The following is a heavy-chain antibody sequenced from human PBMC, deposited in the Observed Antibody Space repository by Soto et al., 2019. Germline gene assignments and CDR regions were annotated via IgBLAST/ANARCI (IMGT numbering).Heavy chain of an antibody. CDR2: SSAYNGNT. D-gene: IGHD2-15*01. J-gene: IGHJ4*02. V-gene: IGHV1-18*01. CDR1: GYTFTSYG. CDR3: VVAAQPYYFDY. Sequence: QVQLLQSVAEVKKPGASVKVSCKASGYTFTSYGISWVRQAPGQGLEWMGWSSAYNGNTNYAQKLQGRVTTTTDTSTSTAYMELRSLRSDDTAVYYCVVAAQPYYFDYWGQGTLVTVSS.